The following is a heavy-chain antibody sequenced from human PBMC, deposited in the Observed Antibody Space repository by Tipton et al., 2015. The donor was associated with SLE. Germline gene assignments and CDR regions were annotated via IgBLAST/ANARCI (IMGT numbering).Heavy chain of an antibody. V-gene: IGHV1-18*01. CDR1: GYTFTSYG. D-gene: IGHD2-2*01. Sequence: QLVQSGAEVKKPGASVKVSCKASGYTFTSYGISWVRQAPGQGLEWMGWISAYNGNTNYAQKLQGRVTMTTDTSTSTAYMELSSLRSDDTAVYYCARVGGYCSSTSFYAGYIDYWVQGTLVTVSS. CDR2: ISAYNGNT. CDR3: ARVGGYCSSTSFYAGYIDY. J-gene: IGHJ4*02.